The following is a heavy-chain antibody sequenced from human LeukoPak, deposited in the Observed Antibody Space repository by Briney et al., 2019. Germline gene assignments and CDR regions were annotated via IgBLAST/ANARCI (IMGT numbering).Heavy chain of an antibody. CDR2: ISYDESNK. J-gene: IGHJ4*02. CDR1: GLTFSSYG. Sequence: GGSLRLSCAASGLTFSSYGMHWVRQAPGKGLEWAAVISYDESNKYYADSVKGRFTISRDNSKNTLDLQMNSLRAEDTAVYYCARDLAAAGNAFDYWGQGTLVTVSS. CDR3: ARDLAAAGNAFDY. V-gene: IGHV3-30*03. D-gene: IGHD6-13*01.